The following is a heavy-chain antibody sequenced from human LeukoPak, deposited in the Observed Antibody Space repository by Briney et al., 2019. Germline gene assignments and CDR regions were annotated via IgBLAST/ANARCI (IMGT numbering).Heavy chain of an antibody. CDR1: GYSISSGYY. J-gene: IGHJ6*03. Sequence: ASETLSLTCTVSGYSISSGYYWSWIRQPPGKGLEWIGEINHRGSTNYNPSLKSRVTISVDTSKNQFSLKLSSVTAADTAVYYCARGGGCSGGSCYYMDVWGKGATVSVSS. D-gene: IGHD2-15*01. CDR2: INHRGST. V-gene: IGHV4-38-2*02. CDR3: ARGGGCSGGSCYYMDV.